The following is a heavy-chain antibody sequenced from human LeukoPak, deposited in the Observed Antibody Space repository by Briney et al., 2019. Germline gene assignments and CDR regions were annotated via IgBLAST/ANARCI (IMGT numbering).Heavy chain of an antibody. D-gene: IGHD3-3*01. CDR1: GGSFSGYY. CDR2: INHSGST. CDR3: ATSYDFWSGMGDM. Sequence: SETLSLTCAVYGGSFSGYYWSWIRQPPGKGLEWIGEINHSGSTNYNPSLKSRVTKSVDTSKNQFSLKLSSVTAADTAVYYCATSYDFWSGMGDMWGQGTLVTVSS. V-gene: IGHV4-34*01. J-gene: IGHJ4*02.